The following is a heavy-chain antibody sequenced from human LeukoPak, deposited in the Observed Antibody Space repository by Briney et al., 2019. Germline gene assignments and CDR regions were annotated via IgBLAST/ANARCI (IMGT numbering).Heavy chain of an antibody. D-gene: IGHD2-2*02. Sequence: SETLSLTCTVSGGSISSYFWSWIRQPAGKGLEWIGRIYGSGNTNYNPSLKSRVTMSVDTSKNQFSLKLTSVTAADTAVYYCARGSASPAAIAFDIWGQGTMVTVSS. CDR3: ARGSASPAAIAFDI. CDR1: GGSISSYF. V-gene: IGHV4-4*07. J-gene: IGHJ3*02. CDR2: IYGSGNT.